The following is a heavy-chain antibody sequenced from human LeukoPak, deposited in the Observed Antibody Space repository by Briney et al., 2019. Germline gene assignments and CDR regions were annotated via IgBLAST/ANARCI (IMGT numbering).Heavy chain of an antibody. V-gene: IGHV3-23*01. CDR3: AKYPRDYSNYYLDY. Sequence: GGSLRLSCAASGFTFSSYAMSWVRHAPGQGLEWVSASSGSGGSTYYADSVKGRFTISRDNSKNTLYLQTNSLRAEDTAVYYCAKYPRDYSNYYLDYWGQGTLVTVSS. CDR1: GFTFSSYA. D-gene: IGHD4-11*01. CDR2: SSGSGGST. J-gene: IGHJ4*02.